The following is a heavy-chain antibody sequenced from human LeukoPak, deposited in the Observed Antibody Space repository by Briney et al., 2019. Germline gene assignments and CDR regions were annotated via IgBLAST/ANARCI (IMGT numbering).Heavy chain of an antibody. Sequence: GGSLRLSCAASGFTFSSYGMHWVRQAPGKGLEWVAFIRHDGNHKNCADSVKGRFTISRDNSKNTLSLQMNSLRAEDTAVYYCAKDKNDYGDYYYMDVWGKGTTVNVSS. D-gene: IGHD4-17*01. CDR3: AKDKNDYGDYYYMDV. CDR2: IRHDGNHK. CDR1: GFTFSSYG. J-gene: IGHJ6*03. V-gene: IGHV3-30*02.